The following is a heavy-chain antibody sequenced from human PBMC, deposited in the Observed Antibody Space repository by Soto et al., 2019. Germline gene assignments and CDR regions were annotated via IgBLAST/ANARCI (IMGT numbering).Heavy chain of an antibody. D-gene: IGHD2-8*01. Sequence: PGGSLRLSNAASGFTFSRYAMHWVRQAPGEGLEWVAVISRDGSSKYYGDSVKGRFTVSRDNSNNTLYLSMTSLRPDDTAVFYCARSRNGAVPDSINFWGQGTLVTVSS. CDR2: ISRDGSSK. CDR1: GFTFSRYA. V-gene: IGHV3-30-3*01. J-gene: IGHJ4*02. CDR3: ARSRNGAVPDSINF.